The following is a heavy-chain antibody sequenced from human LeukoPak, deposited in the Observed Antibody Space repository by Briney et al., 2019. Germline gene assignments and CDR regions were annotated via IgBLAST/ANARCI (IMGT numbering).Heavy chain of an antibody. D-gene: IGHD6-6*01. V-gene: IGHV4-4*09. J-gene: IGHJ4*02. CDR2: IHASGPT. CDR1: GGSISAYY. CDR3: ARHDAGIAARPFDN. Sequence: PSETLSLTCTVSGGSISAYYWSWIRRPPGKGLEWIAYIHASGPTDYNPSLKSRITISVDTSKNQFSLKLSSVTAADTAVYYCARHDAGIAARPFDNWGQGTLVTVSS.